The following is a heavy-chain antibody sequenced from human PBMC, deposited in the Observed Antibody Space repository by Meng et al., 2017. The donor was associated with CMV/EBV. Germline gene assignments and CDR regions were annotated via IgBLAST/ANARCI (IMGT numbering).Heavy chain of an antibody. CDR2: IYYSGST. CDR3: ARVVEMATNAYLDY. Sequence: SGGSISSGGYYWSRIRQHPGKGLEWIGYIYYSGSTYYNPSLKSRVTISVDTSKNQFSLKLSSVTAADTAVYYCARVVEMATNAYLDYWGQGTLVTVSS. D-gene: IGHD5-24*01. V-gene: IGHV4-31*02. J-gene: IGHJ4*02. CDR1: GGSISSGGYY.